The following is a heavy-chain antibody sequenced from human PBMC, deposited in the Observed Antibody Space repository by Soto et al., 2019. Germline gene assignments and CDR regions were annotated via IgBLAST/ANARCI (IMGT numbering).Heavy chain of an antibody. J-gene: IGHJ6*02. D-gene: IGHD3-10*01. CDR3: ARNGWVRGVINGMDV. CDR2: ISSSTSYI. V-gene: IGHV3-21*01. Sequence: GGSLRLSCAASGFTFSSYSMNWVRQAPGKGLEWVSSISSSTSYIYYADSVKGRFTISRDNAKNSLYLQMNSLRAEDTSVYYCARNGWVRGVINGMDVWGQGTTVTVSS. CDR1: GFTFSSYS.